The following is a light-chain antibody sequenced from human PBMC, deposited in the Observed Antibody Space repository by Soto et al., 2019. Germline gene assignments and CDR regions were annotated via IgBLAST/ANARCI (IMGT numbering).Light chain of an antibody. J-gene: IGKJ4*01. CDR1: QSISSW. CDR3: RQYGYSLGFA. V-gene: IGKV1-5*01. CDR2: DAS. Sequence: DIQMTQSPPTLSASVGDRVTITCRASQSISSWLAWYQQKLGRAPRLLIYDASSLESGVPSRFSGSGSGTDFTLTISRLEPEDFAVYYCRQYGYSLGFAFGGGTKVDIK.